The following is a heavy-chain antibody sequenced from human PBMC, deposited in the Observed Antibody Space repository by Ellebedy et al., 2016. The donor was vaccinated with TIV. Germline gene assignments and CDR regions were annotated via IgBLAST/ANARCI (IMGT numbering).Heavy chain of an antibody. Sequence: MPSETLSLTCAISGDSVSSNSATWHWIRQSPSRGLEWLGRTYYRSKWYNENAVSVKSRITINPDTSKNQFSLQLNSVTPEDTAVYYCARHVAKEGYNRWGQGTLVTVSS. D-gene: IGHD5-24*01. J-gene: IGHJ4*02. CDR1: GDSVSSNSAT. CDR2: TYYRSKWYN. V-gene: IGHV6-1*01. CDR3: ARHVAKEGYNR.